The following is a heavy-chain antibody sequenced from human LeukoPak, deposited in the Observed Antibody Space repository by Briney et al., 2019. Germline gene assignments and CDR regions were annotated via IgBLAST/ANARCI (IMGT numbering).Heavy chain of an antibody. CDR2: ISGSGGST. CDR1: GFTFSSYV. CDR3: ARDVLPGAY. J-gene: IGHJ4*02. Sequence: GGSLRLSCAASGFTFSSYVMSWVRQAPGKGLEWVSGISGSGGSTYYGDSVKGRFAISRDNSKNMIYLQMNSLTAEDTAVYYRARDVLPGAYWGQGTLVTVSS. D-gene: IGHD2-2*01. V-gene: IGHV3-23*01.